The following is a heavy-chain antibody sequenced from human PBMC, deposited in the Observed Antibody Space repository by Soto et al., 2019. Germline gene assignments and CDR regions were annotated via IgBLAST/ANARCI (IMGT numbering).Heavy chain of an antibody. CDR2: IYHSGST. Sequence: PSETLSLTCAVSGGSISSSNWWSWVRQPPGKGLEWIGEIYHSGSTNYNPSLKSRATISVDKSKNQFSLKLSSVTAADTAVYYCARDRAHEGYCSGGSCYEQLYYYGMDVWGQGTTVTVSS. D-gene: IGHD2-15*01. V-gene: IGHV4-4*02. CDR1: GGSISSSNW. J-gene: IGHJ6*02. CDR3: ARDRAHEGYCSGGSCYEQLYYYGMDV.